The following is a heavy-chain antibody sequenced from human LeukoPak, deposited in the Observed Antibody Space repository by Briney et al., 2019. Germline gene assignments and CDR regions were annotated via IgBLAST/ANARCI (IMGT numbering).Heavy chain of an antibody. J-gene: IGHJ6*03. V-gene: IGHV3-23*01. CDR1: GFTFSSYG. CDR2: ISGSGGST. Sequence: TGGSLRLSCAASGFTFSSYGMSWVRQAPGKGLEWVSAISGSGGSTYYADSVKRRFTISRDNSKNTLYLQMSSLRAEDTAVYYCATSGNDALYYYYYYMDVWGKGTTVTISS. D-gene: IGHD1-1*01. CDR3: ATSGNDALYYYYYYMDV.